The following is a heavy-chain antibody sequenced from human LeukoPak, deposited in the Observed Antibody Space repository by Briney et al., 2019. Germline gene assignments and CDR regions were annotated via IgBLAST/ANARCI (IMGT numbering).Heavy chain of an antibody. J-gene: IGHJ4*02. CDR3: ARGWDTAMTTGFDY. D-gene: IGHD5-18*01. V-gene: IGHV4-34*01. CDR1: GGSFSGYY. CDR2: INHSGST. Sequence: SETLSLTCAVYGGSFSGYYWSWIRQSPGKGLEWIGEINHSGSTNYNPSLKSRVTISVDTSKNQFSLKLSSVTAADTAVYYCARGWDTAMTTGFDYWGQGTLVTVSS.